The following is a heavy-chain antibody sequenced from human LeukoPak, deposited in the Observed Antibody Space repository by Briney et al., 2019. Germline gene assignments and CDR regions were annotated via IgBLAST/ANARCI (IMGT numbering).Heavy chain of an antibody. Sequence: GASVKVSCKASGYTFGDYYMHWVRQAPGQGLEWMGVINPSGGSTRYAQKFQGRVTMTRDMSTSTVDMELSSLRSEDTAVYYCARDGCSSTTNCDESNWFDPRGQGTLVTVSS. J-gene: IGHJ5*02. CDR2: INPSGGST. D-gene: IGHD2-2*01. CDR3: ARDGCSSTTNCDESNWFDP. CDR1: GYTFGDYY. V-gene: IGHV1-46*01.